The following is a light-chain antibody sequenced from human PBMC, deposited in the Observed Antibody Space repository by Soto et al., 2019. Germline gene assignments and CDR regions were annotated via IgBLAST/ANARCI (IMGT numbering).Light chain of an antibody. CDR2: EVT. J-gene: IGLJ2*01. CDR3: SSKTSSSPL. CDR1: SSDVGSYNR. Sequence: QSALTQPPSVSGSPGQSVTISCTGTSSDVGSYNRVSWYQQSPGTAPKLMIYEVTNRPSGVPDRFSGSKSGNTASLTISGLQAEDEADYYCSSKTSSSPLFGGGTKLTV. V-gene: IGLV2-18*02.